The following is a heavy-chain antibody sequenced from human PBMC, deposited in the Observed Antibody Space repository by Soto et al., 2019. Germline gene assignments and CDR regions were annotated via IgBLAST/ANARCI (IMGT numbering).Heavy chain of an antibody. V-gene: IGHV3-33*01. J-gene: IGHJ6*02. CDR2: IWYDGSNK. CDR3: ARDRYDSSAPQSYYGMDV. Sequence: GGFLRLSCAASGFTFSSYGMHWVRQAPGKGLEWVAVIWYDGSNKYYADSVKGRFTISRDNSKNTLYLQMNSLRAEDTAVYYCARDRYDSSAPQSYYGMDVWGQGTTVTVSS. CDR1: GFTFSSYG. D-gene: IGHD3-22*01.